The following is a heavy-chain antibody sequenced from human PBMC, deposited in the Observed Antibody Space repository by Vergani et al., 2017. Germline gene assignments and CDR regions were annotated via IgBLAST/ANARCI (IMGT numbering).Heavy chain of an antibody. V-gene: IGHV1-46*01. CDR1: GYTFSNYY. CDR3: ARMERELLSGKAFDI. J-gene: IGHJ3*02. Sequence: QVQVVQSGAEVKKSGASVKVSCKTSGYTFSNYYMHWVRQAPGQGLEWMGIINPSGGHTNYAQKFQGRVTMTRDTSTSTAYMELSRLRSDDTAVYYCARMERELLSGKAFDIWGQGTMVTVSS. D-gene: IGHD1-26*01. CDR2: INPSGGHT.